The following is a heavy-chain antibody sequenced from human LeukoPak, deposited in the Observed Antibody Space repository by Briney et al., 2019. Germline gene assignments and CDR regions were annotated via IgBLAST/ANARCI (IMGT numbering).Heavy chain of an antibody. V-gene: IGHV1-18*01. Sequence: ASVKVSCKASGYTFTSYGISWVRQAPGQGLEWMGWISAYNGNTNYAQKLQGRVTMTTDTSTSTAYMELRSLRSDDTAGYYCARDLVGATRSRYFDYWGQGTLVTVSS. J-gene: IGHJ4*02. CDR3: ARDLVGATRSRYFDY. CDR1: GYTFTSYG. CDR2: ISAYNGNT. D-gene: IGHD1-26*01.